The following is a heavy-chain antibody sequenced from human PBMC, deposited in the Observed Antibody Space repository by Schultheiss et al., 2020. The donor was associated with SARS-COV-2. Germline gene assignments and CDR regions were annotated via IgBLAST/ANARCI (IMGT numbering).Heavy chain of an antibody. CDR3: ARQPRSTTIFGVVMHFDY. CDR2: IYYSGST. CDR1: GGSFSGYY. J-gene: IGHJ4*02. Sequence: SETLSLTCAVYGGSFSGYYWSWIRQPPGKGLEWIGYIYYSGSTYYNPSLKSRVTISVDTSKNQFSLKLSSVTAADTAVYYCARQPRSTTIFGVVMHFDYWGQGTLVTVSS. D-gene: IGHD3-3*01. V-gene: IGHV4-34*09.